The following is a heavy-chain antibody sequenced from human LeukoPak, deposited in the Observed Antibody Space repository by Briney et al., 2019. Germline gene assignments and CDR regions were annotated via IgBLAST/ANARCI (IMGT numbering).Heavy chain of an antibody. CDR1: GGSFSGYY. CDR2: IFYSGST. CDR3: ARHPSMTTALFDY. V-gene: IGHV4-34*12. J-gene: IGHJ4*02. D-gene: IGHD4-17*01. Sequence: SETLSLTCAVYGGSFSGYYWSWIRQPPGKGLEWIGSIFYSGSTYYNPSLKSRVTISVDTSKNHISLRMSSVTAADTAVYYCARHPSMTTALFDYWGQGTLVTVSS.